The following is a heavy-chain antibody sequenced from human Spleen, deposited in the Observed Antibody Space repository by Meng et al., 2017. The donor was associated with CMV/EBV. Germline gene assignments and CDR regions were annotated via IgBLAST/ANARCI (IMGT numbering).Heavy chain of an antibody. V-gene: IGHV4-4*07. CDR2: IYTSGNT. CDR3: ARVTMVRGIDY. J-gene: IGHJ4*02. D-gene: IGHD3-10*01. Sequence: QVQLQESGPGLVKPSETLSLTCIVSGDSISSYYWSWIRQPAGKGLEWIGRIYTSGNTKFNPSLKSRVTMSVDTSKNQFSLKLSSVTAADTAVYYCARVTMVRGIDYWGQGTLVTVSS. CDR1: GDSISSYY.